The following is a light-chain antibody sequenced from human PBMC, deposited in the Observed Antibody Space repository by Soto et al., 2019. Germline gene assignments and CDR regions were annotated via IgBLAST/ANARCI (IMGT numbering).Light chain of an antibody. CDR2: AAS. Sequence: PTSLSASLGERSTNTCRASQSISSYLNWYQQKPGKAPKLLIYAASSLQSGVPSRFSGSGSGTDFTLTISSLQPEDFATYYCQQSYSTPRTFGQGTKVDIK. CDR3: QQSYSTPRT. CDR1: QSISSY. V-gene: IGKV1-39*01. J-gene: IGKJ1*01.